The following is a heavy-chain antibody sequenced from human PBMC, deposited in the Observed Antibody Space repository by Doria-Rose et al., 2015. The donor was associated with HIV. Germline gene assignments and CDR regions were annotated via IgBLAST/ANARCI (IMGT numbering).Heavy chain of an antibody. CDR3: ARIKSSRWYHKYYFDF. CDR1: GVSLSSPGMG. J-gene: IGHJ4*02. Sequence: SGPVLVKPTETLTLTCTVSGVSLSSPGMGVSWIRQPPGKALEWLANIVSDDERSYKTSLKSRLTTSRGTSKSQVVLTMTDMDPVDTATYYCARIKSSRWYHKYYFDFWGQGTLVIVS. D-gene: IGHD6-13*01. V-gene: IGHV2-26*01. CDR2: IVSDDER.